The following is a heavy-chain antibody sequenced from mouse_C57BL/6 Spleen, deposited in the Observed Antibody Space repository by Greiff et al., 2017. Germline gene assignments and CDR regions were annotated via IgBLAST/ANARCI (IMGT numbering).Heavy chain of an antibody. CDR2: ISSGGDYI. D-gene: IGHD1-1*01. CDR3: TSCSITTVVATDAMDY. CDR1: GFTFSSYA. V-gene: IGHV5-9-1*02. Sequence: EVHLVESGEGLVKPGGSLKLSCAASGFTFSSYAMSWVRQTPEKRLEWVAYISSGGDYIYYADTVKGRFTISRDNARNTLYLQMSSLKSEDTAMYYCTSCSITTVVATDAMDYWGQGTSVTVSS. J-gene: IGHJ4*01.